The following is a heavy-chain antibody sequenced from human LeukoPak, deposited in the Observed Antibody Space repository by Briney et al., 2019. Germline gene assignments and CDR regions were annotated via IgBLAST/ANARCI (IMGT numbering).Heavy chain of an antibody. CDR3: ARHCITMIVVDTPYYFDY. Sequence: PSETLSLTCTVSGGSISSSSYYWGWIRQPPGKGLEWIGSIYYSGSTYYNPSLKSRVTISVDTSKNQFSLKLSSVTAADTAVCYCARHCITMIVVDTPYYFDYWGQGTLVTVSS. J-gene: IGHJ4*02. D-gene: IGHD3-22*01. CDR2: IYYSGST. CDR1: GGSISSSSYY. V-gene: IGHV4-39*01.